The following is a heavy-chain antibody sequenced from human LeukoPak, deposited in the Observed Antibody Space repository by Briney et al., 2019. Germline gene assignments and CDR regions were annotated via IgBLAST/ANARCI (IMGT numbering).Heavy chain of an antibody. CDR1: GYTFTDYY. V-gene: IGHV1-69-2*01. Sequence: GATVKISCKVSGYTFTDYYMHWVQQAPANGLEWMGLVDPEDGETIYAEKFQGRVTITADTSTDTAYMELSSLSSDDPAVYYCATGIAVAGIPYYFDYWGQGTLVTVSS. J-gene: IGHJ4*02. CDR3: ATGIAVAGIPYYFDY. CDR2: VDPEDGET. D-gene: IGHD6-19*01.